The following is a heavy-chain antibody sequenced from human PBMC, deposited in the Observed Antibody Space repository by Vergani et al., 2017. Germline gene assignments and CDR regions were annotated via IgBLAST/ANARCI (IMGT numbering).Heavy chain of an antibody. CDR1: GSSLDIHSQN. Sequence: QAQLQESGPRLVKPSQTLSLTCSFSGSSLDIHSQNWGWIRQPAGEGLEWIGLIDFKGNSNFSPSLESRVTMSADTSRCRFSLNLRSVTTSDTAVYYCVRVLHTSYILGAFDIWGQGIKVTVSS. D-gene: IGHD2-21*01. CDR3: VRVLHTSYILGAFDI. CDR2: IDFKGNS. J-gene: IGHJ3*02. V-gene: IGHV4-61*02.